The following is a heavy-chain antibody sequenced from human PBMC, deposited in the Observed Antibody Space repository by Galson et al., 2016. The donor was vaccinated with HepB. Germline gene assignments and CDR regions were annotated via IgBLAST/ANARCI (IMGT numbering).Heavy chain of an antibody. CDR3: AKDRWKGLEWGLSYYLDS. Sequence: SLRLSCAASGFTFSPYGMHWVRQAPGKGLAWVAVISSDSSSKYYADSVRGRFAIYRDNSKNTLYLQMSSLRTEDTAVYYCAKDRWKGLEWGLSYYLDSWGQGTLVTVSS. CDR2: ISSDSSSK. D-gene: IGHD1-26*01. CDR1: GFTFSPYG. V-gene: IGHV3-30*18. J-gene: IGHJ4*02.